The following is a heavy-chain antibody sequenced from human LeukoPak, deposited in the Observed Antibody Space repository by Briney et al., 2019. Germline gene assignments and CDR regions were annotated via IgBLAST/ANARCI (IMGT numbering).Heavy chain of an antibody. J-gene: IGHJ4*02. D-gene: IGHD3-22*01. CDR1: GGSLSSSSYY. CDR2: IYYSGST. V-gene: IGHV4-39*01. CDR3: ARHSYDSSGYYGDFDY. Sequence: SETLSLTCTVSGGSLSSSSYYWGWIRQPPGQGLEWIGSIYYSGSTYYNPSLKSRVTISVDTSKNQFSLKLSSVTAADTAVYYCARHSYDSSGYYGDFDYWGQGTLVTVSS.